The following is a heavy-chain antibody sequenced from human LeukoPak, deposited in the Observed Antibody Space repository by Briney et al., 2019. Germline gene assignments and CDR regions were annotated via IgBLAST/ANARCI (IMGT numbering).Heavy chain of an antibody. D-gene: IGHD3-10*01. CDR2: ISSSSSYI. CDR3: ARDLWFGEFPSY. CDR1: GFTFSSYS. Sequence: PGGSLRLSCAASGFTFSSYSMNWVRQAPGKGLEWVSSISSSSSYIYYADSVKGRFTISRDNAKNSLYLQMNSLRAEDTAVYYCARDLWFGEFPSYWGQGTLVTVSS. V-gene: IGHV3-21*01. J-gene: IGHJ4*02.